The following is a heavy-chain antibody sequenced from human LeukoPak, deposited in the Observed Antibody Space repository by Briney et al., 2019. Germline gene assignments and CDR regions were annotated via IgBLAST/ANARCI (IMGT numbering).Heavy chain of an antibody. CDR1: GGTFSSYA. V-gene: IGHV1-69*05. Sequence: ASVKVSCKASGGTFSSYAISWVRQAPGQGLEWMGRIIPIFGTANYAQKFQGRVTITTDESTSTAYMELSSLRTEDTALYYCARDANVYIAPWGKGTTVTVSS. CDR2: IIPIFGTA. J-gene: IGHJ6*04. CDR3: ARDANVYIAP. D-gene: IGHD5/OR15-5a*01.